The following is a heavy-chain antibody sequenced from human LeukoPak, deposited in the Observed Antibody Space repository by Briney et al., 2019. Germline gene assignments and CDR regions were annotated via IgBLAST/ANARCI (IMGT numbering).Heavy chain of an antibody. Sequence: SETLSLTCAVYGGSFSGYYWSWIRQPPGKGLEWIGEIDHSGSTNYNPSLKSRVTISVDTSKNQFSLKLSSVTAADTAVYYCARDVGARLSGFWGQGTLVTVSS. J-gene: IGHJ4*02. CDR3: ARDVGARLSGF. CDR1: GGSFSGYY. D-gene: IGHD6-6*01. CDR2: IDHSGST. V-gene: IGHV4-34*01.